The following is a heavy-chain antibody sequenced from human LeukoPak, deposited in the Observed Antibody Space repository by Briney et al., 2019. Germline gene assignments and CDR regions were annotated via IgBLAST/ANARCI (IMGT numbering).Heavy chain of an antibody. V-gene: IGHV5-51*01. CDR3: GRHMNNLQLWLDY. Sequence: PGESLKISCKASGYSFTSYWIVWVRQTPGKGLEWMGIVYPGDSDTRCNPSFQGQVTISADKSTATAYLHLSDLKASDTAIYYCGRHMNNLQLWLDYWGQGTVVTVSS. CDR1: GYSFTSYW. D-gene: IGHD1/OR15-1a*01. CDR2: VYPGDSDT. J-gene: IGHJ4*02.